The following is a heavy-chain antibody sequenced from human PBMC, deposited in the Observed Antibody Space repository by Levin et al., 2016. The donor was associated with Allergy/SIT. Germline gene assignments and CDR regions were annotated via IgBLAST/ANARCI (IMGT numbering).Heavy chain of an antibody. CDR2: INHSGST. J-gene: IGHJ4*02. CDR3: ARGRFGEFDY. V-gene: IGHV4-34*01. D-gene: IGHD3-10*01. Sequence: PGKGLEWIGEINHSGSTNYNPSLKSRVTISVDTSKNQFSLKLSSVTAADTAVYYCARGRFGEFDYWGQGTLVTVSS.